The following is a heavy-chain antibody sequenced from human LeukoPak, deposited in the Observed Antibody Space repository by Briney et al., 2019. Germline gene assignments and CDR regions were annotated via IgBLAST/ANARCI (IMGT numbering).Heavy chain of an antibody. V-gene: IGHV3-23*01. CDR1: GFTFSSYA. Sequence: GGSLRLSCAASGFTFSSYAMSWVRQAPGKGLEWVSAISGSGGSTYYADSVKGRFTISRDNSKNTLYLQMNSLRAEDTAVYYCAKDQGITIFGVVGYFDYWGQGTLVTVSP. J-gene: IGHJ4*02. D-gene: IGHD3-3*01. CDR2: ISGSGGST. CDR3: AKDQGITIFGVVGYFDY.